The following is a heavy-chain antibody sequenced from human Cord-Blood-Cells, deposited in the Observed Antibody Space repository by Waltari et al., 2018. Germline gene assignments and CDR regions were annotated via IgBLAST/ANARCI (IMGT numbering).Heavy chain of an antibody. D-gene: IGHD6-13*01. CDR3: AKAASSSFDY. CDR1: GFTFDDYS. V-gene: IGHV3-9*01. J-gene: IGHJ4*02. Sequence: EVQLVESGGGLVQPGRSLRLSCAASGFTFDDYSMHWVRQAPGKGLEWVSGIRWNSGSIGYADSVKGRFTISRDNAKNSLYLQMNSLRAEDTALYYCAKAASSSFDYWGQGTLVTVSS. CDR2: IRWNSGSI.